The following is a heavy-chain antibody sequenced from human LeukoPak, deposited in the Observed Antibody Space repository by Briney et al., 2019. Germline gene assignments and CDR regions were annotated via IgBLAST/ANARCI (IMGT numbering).Heavy chain of an antibody. D-gene: IGHD2-15*01. J-gene: IGHJ4*02. CDR1: GFTFSSYW. V-gene: IGHV3-7*01. CDR2: IKQDGSEK. CDR3: AKRRADCSGGTCYYRRLDY. Sequence: PGGSLRLSCAASGFTFSSYWMSWVRQAPGKGLEWVANIKQDGSEKNYVDSVKGRFTISRDNAQNSLYLQMNSLRAEDTAVYYCAKRRADCSGGTCYYRRLDYWGQGTLVTVSS.